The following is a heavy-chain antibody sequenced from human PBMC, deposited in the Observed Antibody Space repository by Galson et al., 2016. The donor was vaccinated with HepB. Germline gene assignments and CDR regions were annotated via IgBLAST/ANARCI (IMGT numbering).Heavy chain of an antibody. Sequence: SLRLSCAASGFTFSSYSMNWVRQPPGKGLEWVSYIRSGSSTIYYADSVKARFTISIDNAKNSLFLQMNSLRAEDTAVYYCARDGWAVTGTPFFDYWGQGTLVTVSS. J-gene: IGHJ4*02. D-gene: IGHD6-13*01. V-gene: IGHV3-48*01. CDR3: ARDGWAVTGTPFFDY. CDR1: GFTFSSYS. CDR2: IRSGSSTI.